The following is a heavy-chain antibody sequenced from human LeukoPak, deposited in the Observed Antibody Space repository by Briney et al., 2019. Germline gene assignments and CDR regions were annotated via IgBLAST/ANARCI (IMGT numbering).Heavy chain of an antibody. V-gene: IGHV4-4*07. CDR1: GGSISSYY. D-gene: IGHD3-9*01. CDR2: IYTSGST. J-gene: IGHJ4*02. Sequence: SETLSLTCTVSGGSISSYYWSWIRQPAGKGLEWIGRIYTSGSTNYHPSLKSRVTMSVDTSKNQFSLELSSVTAADTAVYYCARDGWGILTGYYRGPLDYWGQGTLVTVSS. CDR3: ARDGWGILTGYYRGPLDY.